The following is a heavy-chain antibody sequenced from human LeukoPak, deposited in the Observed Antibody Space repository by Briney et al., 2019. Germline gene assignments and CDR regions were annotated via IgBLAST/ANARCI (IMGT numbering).Heavy chain of an antibody. D-gene: IGHD4-17*01. CDR3: ARHDHQDFGDPNWFDP. Sequence: SETLSLTCTVSGGSISSSNDYWGWIRQSPGKGLEWIGSIYYSGNTYYNPSLKSRVTISVDTSKNQFSLKLRSVTVADTAVYHCARHDHQDFGDPNWFDPWGQGTLVTVSS. V-gene: IGHV4-39*01. J-gene: IGHJ5*02. CDR1: GGSISSSNDY. CDR2: IYYSGNT.